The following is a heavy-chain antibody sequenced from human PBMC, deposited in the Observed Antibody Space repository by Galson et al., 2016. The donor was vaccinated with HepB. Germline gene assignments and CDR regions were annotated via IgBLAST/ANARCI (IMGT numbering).Heavy chain of an antibody. CDR2: ITVAGGT. D-gene: IGHD4-23*01. V-gene: IGHV3-23*01. Sequence: GLEWVSTITVAGGTYYAGSVKGRFTISRDYSKKTLYLQMDSLRAEDTAVYYCAKYMTAVAGVAFDSWGQGTWSPSPQ. J-gene: IGHJ4*02. CDR3: AKYMTAVAGVAFDS.